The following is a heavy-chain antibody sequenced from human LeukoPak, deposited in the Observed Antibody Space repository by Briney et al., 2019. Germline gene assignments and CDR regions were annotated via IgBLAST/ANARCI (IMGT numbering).Heavy chain of an antibody. D-gene: IGHD3-3*01. V-gene: IGHV4-61*02. CDR1: GGSISSGSYY. CDR3: GMSGYYYYYMDV. J-gene: IGHJ6*03. CDR2: IYTSGST. Sequence: PSETLSLTCTVSGGSISSGSYYWSWIRQPAGKGLEWIGRIYTSGSTNYNPSLKSRVTISVDTSKNQFSLKLSSVTAADTAVYHCGMSGYYYYYMDVWGKGTTVTVSS.